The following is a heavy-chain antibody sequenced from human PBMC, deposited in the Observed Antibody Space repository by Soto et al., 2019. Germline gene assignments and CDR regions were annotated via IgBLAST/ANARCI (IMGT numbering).Heavy chain of an antibody. V-gene: IGHV4-59*01. D-gene: IGHD3-22*01. CDR1: GGSISSYY. J-gene: IGHJ3*02. Sequence: SETLSLTCTVSGGSISSYYWSWIRQPPGKGLEWIGYIYYSGSTNYNPSLKSRVTISVDTSKNQFSLKLSSVTAADTAVYYCARVWGSSGSGVSAFDIWGQGTMVTVSS. CDR2: IYYSGST. CDR3: ARVWGSSGSGVSAFDI.